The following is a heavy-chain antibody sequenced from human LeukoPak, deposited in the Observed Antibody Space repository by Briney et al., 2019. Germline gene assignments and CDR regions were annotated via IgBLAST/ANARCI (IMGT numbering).Heavy chain of an antibody. CDR1: GGSISSSSYY. CDR2: INHSGST. D-gene: IGHD3-10*01. CDR3: ARHGKGWFGELWDDAFDI. Sequence: SETLSLTCTVSGGSISSSSYYWGWIRQPPGKGLEWIGEINHSGSTNYNLSLKSRVTISVDTSKNQFSLKLSSVTAADTAVYYCARHGKGWFGELWDDAFDIWGQGTMVTVSS. J-gene: IGHJ3*02. V-gene: IGHV4-39*01.